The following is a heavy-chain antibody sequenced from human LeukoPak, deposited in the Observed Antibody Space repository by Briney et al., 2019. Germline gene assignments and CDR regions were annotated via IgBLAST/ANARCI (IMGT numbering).Heavy chain of an antibody. Sequence: GESLKISCKGSGYSFNTYWIGWVRQMPGKGLEWMGIIYPGDSDTKYSPSFQGQVTISADKSISTAYLQWSSLKASDTAMYYCARRIRTSLHFDYWGQGTLVTVSS. D-gene: IGHD1-7*01. CDR1: GYSFNTYW. CDR2: IYPGDSDT. V-gene: IGHV5-51*01. CDR3: ARRIRTSLHFDY. J-gene: IGHJ4*02.